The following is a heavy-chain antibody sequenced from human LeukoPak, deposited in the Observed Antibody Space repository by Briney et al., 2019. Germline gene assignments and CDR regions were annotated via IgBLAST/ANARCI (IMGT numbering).Heavy chain of an antibody. J-gene: IGHJ6*03. V-gene: IGHV1-2*02. CDR1: GYTFTGYY. CDR2: INPNSGGT. D-gene: IGHD2-15*01. Sequence: ASVKVSCKASGYTFTGYYMHWVRQAPGQGLEWMGWINPNSGGTNYAQKFQGRVTMTRDTSISTAYMELSRLRSDDTAVYYCARDPQSIDECYYYMDVWGKGTTVTVSS. CDR3: ARDPQSIDECYYYMDV.